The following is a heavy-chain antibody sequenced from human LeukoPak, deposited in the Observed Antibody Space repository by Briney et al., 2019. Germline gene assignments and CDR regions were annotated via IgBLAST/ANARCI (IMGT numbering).Heavy chain of an antibody. CDR1: GFTFISYW. CDR3: ARVWFGELQDYYYYYMDV. D-gene: IGHD3-10*01. V-gene: IGHV3-7*03. Sequence: GGSLRLSCAASGFTFISYWMSWVRQAPGKGLEWVANIKQDGSEKYYVDSVKGRFTISRDNAKNSLYLQMNSLRAEDTAVYYCARVWFGELQDYYYYYMDVWGKGTTVTVSS. CDR2: IKQDGSEK. J-gene: IGHJ6*03.